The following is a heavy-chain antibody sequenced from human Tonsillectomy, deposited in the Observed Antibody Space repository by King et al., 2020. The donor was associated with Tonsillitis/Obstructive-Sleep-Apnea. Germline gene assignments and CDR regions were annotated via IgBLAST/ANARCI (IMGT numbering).Heavy chain of an antibody. CDR3: ARQGQGGLHFDY. J-gene: IGHJ4*02. D-gene: IGHD2-15*01. CDR1: GYSFANYW. V-gene: IGHV5-51*01. Sequence: VQLVESGAEVKKPGESLKISCPGSGYSFANYWIAWVRQLPGKGLEWMGLIYPGDSDTKYSPSFQGKVTITVDKSVSIAYLQWSSLKASDTAMYYCARQGQGGLHFDYWGQGTLVTVSS. CDR2: IYPGDSDT.